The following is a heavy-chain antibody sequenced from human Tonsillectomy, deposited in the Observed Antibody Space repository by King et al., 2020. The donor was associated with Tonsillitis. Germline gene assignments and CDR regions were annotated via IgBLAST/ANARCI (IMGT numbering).Heavy chain of an antibody. J-gene: IGHJ4*02. CDR2: IYSGGST. D-gene: IGHD3-10*01. CDR3: ARSYYYDSGSYSLDY. Sequence: VQLVESGGGLIQPGGSLRLSCAASGFTVSTNYMSWVRQAPGKGLEWVSVIYSGGSTYYADSVKGRFTISRDNSKNTVYLQMNSLRAEDTAVYYCARSYYYDSGSYSLDYWGQGTLVTVSS. V-gene: IGHV3-53*01. CDR1: GFTVSTNY.